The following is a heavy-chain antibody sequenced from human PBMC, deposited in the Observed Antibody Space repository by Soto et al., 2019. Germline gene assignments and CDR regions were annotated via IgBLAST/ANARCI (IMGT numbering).Heavy chain of an antibody. V-gene: IGHV4-39*01. CDR2: IYYSGST. Sequence: SETLPLTSTFSHRPLSSSSYYWAWLRKPPGKGLDWIGSIYYSGSTYYNPSLKSRVTRSVDTSKNQFSLKLRSVTAADRAVYYCARLSGWYKGVVDYWGQGTLVTVSS. CDR1: HRPLSSSSYY. J-gene: IGHJ4*02. D-gene: IGHD6-19*01. CDR3: ARLSGWYKGVVDY.